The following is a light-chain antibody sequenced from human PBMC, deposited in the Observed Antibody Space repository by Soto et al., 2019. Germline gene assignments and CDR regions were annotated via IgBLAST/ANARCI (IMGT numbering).Light chain of an antibody. CDR3: QQYGS. CDR2: DAS. V-gene: IGKV3D-15*01. CDR1: QSVSSN. J-gene: IGKJ1*01. Sequence: EVGMTQSPATLSVSPGERATLSCRASQSVSSNLAWYQQKPGQAPRLLIYDASNRATGIPARFSGSGSGTDFTLTISRLEPEDFAVYSCQQYGSFGQGTKVDIK.